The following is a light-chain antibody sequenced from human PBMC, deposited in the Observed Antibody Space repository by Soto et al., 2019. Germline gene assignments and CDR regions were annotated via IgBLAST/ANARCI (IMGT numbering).Light chain of an antibody. CDR1: QSIISY. CDR3: QQSYSTSWT. CDR2: AAS. J-gene: IGKJ1*01. Sequence: DIQMTQSPSSLSASVGDRVTITCRASQSIISYLNWYQQKPGKAPKLLIYAASSLQSGVPSRFSGSGSGTDFTLTISSLQPEDFATYYCQQSYSTSWTFGQGTKVDIK. V-gene: IGKV1-39*01.